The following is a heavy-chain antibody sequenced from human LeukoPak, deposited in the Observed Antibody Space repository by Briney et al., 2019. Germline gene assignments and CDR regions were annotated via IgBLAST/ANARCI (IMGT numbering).Heavy chain of an antibody. CDR1: GFTFSDYY. CDR3: TRDANRVVNDY. J-gene: IGHJ4*02. D-gene: IGHD3-22*01. CDR2: ISSSGSTI. V-gene: IGHV3-11*04. Sequence: GGSLRLSCAASGFTFSDYYMSWIRQAPGKGLEWVSYISSSGSTIYYADSVKGRFTISRDNAKNTVYLQMNSLRVDDTAVYYCTRDANRVVNDYWGQGTLVTVSS.